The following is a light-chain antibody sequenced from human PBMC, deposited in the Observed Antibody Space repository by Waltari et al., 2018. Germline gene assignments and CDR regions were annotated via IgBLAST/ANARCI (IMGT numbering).Light chain of an antibody. Sequence: QSVLTQPPSASGTPGQRVTISCSGSSSNIASKYVYWYQQFPGTAPKLRIHRNIERPSGVPERFSRSKSGTSASLVISGLRSEDEADYYCASWDDSLRGPLFGGGTKLTVL. CDR1: SSNIASKY. V-gene: IGLV1-47*01. J-gene: IGLJ2*01. CDR3: ASWDDSLRGPL. CDR2: RNI.